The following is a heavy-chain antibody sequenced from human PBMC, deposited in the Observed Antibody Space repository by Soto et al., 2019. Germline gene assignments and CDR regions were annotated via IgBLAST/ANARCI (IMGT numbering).Heavy chain of an antibody. J-gene: IGHJ1*01. CDR2: IRSKAYGGTT. Sequence: GGSLRLSCTASGFTFGDYAMSWVRQAPGKGLEWVGFIRSKAYGGTTEYAASVKGRFTISRDDSKSIAYLQMNSLKTEVTAVYYCSITMIVVVIEYFQHWGQGTLVTVSS. CDR3: SITMIVVVIEYFQH. D-gene: IGHD3-22*01. V-gene: IGHV3-49*04. CDR1: GFTFGDYA.